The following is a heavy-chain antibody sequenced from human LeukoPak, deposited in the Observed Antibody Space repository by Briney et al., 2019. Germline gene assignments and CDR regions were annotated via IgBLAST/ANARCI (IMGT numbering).Heavy chain of an antibody. CDR1: GFTFSSYA. D-gene: IGHD1-1*01. CDR2: ISSSISYI. V-gene: IGHV3-21*01. CDR3: ARVGILEAFDI. J-gene: IGHJ3*02. Sequence: GGSLRLSCAASGFTFSSYAMSWVRQAPGKGLEWFSSISSSISYIYYADSVKGRFTISRDNAKNSLYLQMNSLRAEDTAVYYCARVGILEAFDIWGQGTMVTVSS.